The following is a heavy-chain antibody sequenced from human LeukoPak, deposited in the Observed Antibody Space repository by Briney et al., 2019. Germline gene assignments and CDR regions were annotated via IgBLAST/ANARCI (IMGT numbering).Heavy chain of an antibody. J-gene: IGHJ4*02. CDR3: ARVANSGYDYRGDFDY. Sequence: SQTLSLTCTVSAGSISSGSYYWSWIRQPPGKSLEWIGHIYYSGNTYYSPSLKSRLTISVDTSKDQFSLRLTSATAADTAVYYCARVANSGYDYRGDFDYWGPGTLVTVSA. V-gene: IGHV4-30-4*01. CDR1: AGSISSGSYY. CDR2: IYYSGNT. D-gene: IGHD5-12*01.